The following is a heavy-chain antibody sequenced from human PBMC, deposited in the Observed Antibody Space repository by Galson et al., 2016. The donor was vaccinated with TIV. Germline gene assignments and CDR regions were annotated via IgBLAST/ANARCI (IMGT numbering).Heavy chain of an antibody. CDR1: GFSFSNDW. Sequence: SLRLSCAASGFSFSNDWMSWVRQAPGQGLEWVANIKQDGGEKYYVESVKGRFTISRDNAKNSLYLQMNSLRAEDTAVYYCARYLRSSNFDYWGQGTLVTVSS. CDR2: IKQDGGEK. V-gene: IGHV3-7*01. CDR3: ARYLRSSNFDY. J-gene: IGHJ4*02.